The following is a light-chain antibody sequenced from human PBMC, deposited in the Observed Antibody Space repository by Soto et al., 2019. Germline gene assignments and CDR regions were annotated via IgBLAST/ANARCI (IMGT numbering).Light chain of an antibody. CDR3: CSYAGSWEV. J-gene: IGLJ1*01. Sequence: QSALTQPRSVSGSPGQSVTISCTGTSSDVGGYNYVSWYQQHPGKAHKLMIYDVSKRPSGVPDRFSGSKSGNTASLTISGLQAEDEADYYCCSYAGSWEVFGTGTKVTVL. CDR2: DVS. CDR1: SSDVGGYNY. V-gene: IGLV2-11*01.